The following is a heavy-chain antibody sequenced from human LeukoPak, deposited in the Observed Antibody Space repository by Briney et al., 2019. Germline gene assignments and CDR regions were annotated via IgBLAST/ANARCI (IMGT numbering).Heavy chain of an antibody. D-gene: IGHD5-18*01. V-gene: IGHV3-7*03. CDR2: INQDGGEK. J-gene: IGHJ2*01. CDR3: AKGDGYPNWYFDL. Sequence: PGGSLRLSCAASGFTFSNFWMSWLRQAPGKGLEWVANINQDGGEKYSVDSVKGRFTVSRDNAKNSLYLQMNSLRAEDMALYYCAKGDGYPNWYFDLWGRGTLVTVSS. CDR1: GFTFSNFW.